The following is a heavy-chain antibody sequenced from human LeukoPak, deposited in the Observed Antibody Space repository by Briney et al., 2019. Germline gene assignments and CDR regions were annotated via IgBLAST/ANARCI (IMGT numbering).Heavy chain of an antibody. Sequence: ASVKVSCKASGYSFSEHAINWVRQAPGQGLEWMGWINTITGNPTYAQGFTGRFVFSLDTSVTTSYLQITSLKTDDTAFYYCARGSVSDDSTDYWGQGTLVTVSS. D-gene: IGHD3-22*01. V-gene: IGHV7-4-1*02. CDR2: INTITGNP. CDR3: ARGSVSDDSTDY. CDR1: GYSFSEHA. J-gene: IGHJ4*02.